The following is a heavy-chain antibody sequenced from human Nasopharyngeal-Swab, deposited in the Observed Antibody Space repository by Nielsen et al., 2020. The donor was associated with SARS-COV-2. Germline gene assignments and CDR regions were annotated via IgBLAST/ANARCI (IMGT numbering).Heavy chain of an antibody. J-gene: IGHJ6*02. CDR2: IHNSVST. V-gene: IGHV4-59*01. D-gene: IGHD2-15*01. CDR3: ARGRGYCSGANCFSPFYYYGLDV. Sequence: WIRQPPGKGLEWIGYIHNSVSTKYNPSVKSRVSISVETSKNQFSLTPSSVTAADTAMYYCARGRGYCSGANCFSPFYYYGLDVWGQGTTVTVSS.